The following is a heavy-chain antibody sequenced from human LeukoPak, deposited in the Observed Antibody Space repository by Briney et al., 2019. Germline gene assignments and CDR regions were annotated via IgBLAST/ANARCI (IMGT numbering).Heavy chain of an antibody. CDR2: IYHSGST. CDR3: ARGAERILRFLEWLPYHYYMDV. D-gene: IGHD3-3*01. V-gene: IGHV4-4*02. Sequence: SETLSLTCAVSGGSISSSNWWSWVRQPPGKGLEWIGEIYHSGSTNYNPSLKSRVTISVDKSKNQFSLKLSSVTAADTAVYYCARGAERILRFLEWLPYHYYMDVWGKGTTVTVSS. J-gene: IGHJ6*03. CDR1: GGSISSSNW.